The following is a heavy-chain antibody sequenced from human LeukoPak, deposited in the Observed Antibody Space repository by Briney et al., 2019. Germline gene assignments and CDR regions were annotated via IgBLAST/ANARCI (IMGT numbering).Heavy chain of an antibody. CDR2: INHSGST. Sequence: SETLPLTCAVYGGSFSGYYWSWIRQPPGKGLEWIGEINHSGSTNHNPSLKSRVTISVDTSKNQFSLKLSSVTAADTAVYYCARERYSGSYSDYWGQGTLVTVSS. D-gene: IGHD1-26*01. V-gene: IGHV4-34*01. J-gene: IGHJ4*02. CDR3: ARERYSGSYSDY. CDR1: GGSFSGYY.